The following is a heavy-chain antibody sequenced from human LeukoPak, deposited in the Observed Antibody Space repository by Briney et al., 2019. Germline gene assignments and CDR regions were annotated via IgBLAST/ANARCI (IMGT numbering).Heavy chain of an antibody. CDR1: GGSISSYY. J-gene: IGHJ4*02. V-gene: IGHV4-59*01. CDR3: ARGPPYLLFDY. D-gene: IGHD2-15*01. Sequence: SETLSLTCTVSGGSISSYYWSWIRQPPGKGLEWIGYIYYSGSTNYNPSLKSRVTISVDTFKNQFSLKLSSVTAADTAVYYCARGPPYLLFDYWGQGTLVTVSS. CDR2: IYYSGST.